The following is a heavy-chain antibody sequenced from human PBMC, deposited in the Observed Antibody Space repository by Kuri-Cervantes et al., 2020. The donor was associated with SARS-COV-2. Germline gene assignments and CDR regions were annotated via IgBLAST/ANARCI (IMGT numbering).Heavy chain of an antibody. V-gene: IGHV4-34*01. D-gene: IGHD3-3*01. CDR1: GGSISSHY. CDR2: INHSGST. CDR3: ARRTNVGVVPVFDP. J-gene: IGHJ5*02. Sequence: SETLSLTCTVSGGSISSHYWSWIRQPPGKGLEWIGEINHSGSTNYNPSLKSRVTISVDTSKNQFSLKLTSVTAADTAVYYCARRTNVGVVPVFDPWGQGTLVTVSS.